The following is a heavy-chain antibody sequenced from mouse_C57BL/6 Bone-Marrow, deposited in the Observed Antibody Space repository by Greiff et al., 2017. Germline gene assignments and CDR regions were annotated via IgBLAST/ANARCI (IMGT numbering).Heavy chain of an antibody. CDR2: INPNNGGT. CDR3: ARWGNYEREDYAMDY. CDR1: GYTFTDYY. V-gene: IGHV1-26*01. D-gene: IGHD2-1*01. J-gene: IGHJ4*01. Sequence: VQLKQSGPELVKPGASVKISCKASGYTFTDYYMNWVKQSHGKSLEWIGDINPNNGGTSYNQKFKGKATLTVDKSSSTAYMELRSLTSEDSAVYYGARWGNYEREDYAMDYWGQGTSVTVSS.